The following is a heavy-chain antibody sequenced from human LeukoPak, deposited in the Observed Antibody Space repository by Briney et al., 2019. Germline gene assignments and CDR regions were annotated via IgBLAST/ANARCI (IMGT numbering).Heavy chain of an antibody. CDR1: GFTFSSYS. CDR2: IYSGGST. CDR3: ARDDGFGEPFDY. V-gene: IGHV3-53*01. D-gene: IGHD3-10*01. J-gene: IGHJ4*02. Sequence: PGGSLRLSCAASGFTFSSYSMNWVRQAPGKGLERVSVIYSGGSTYYADSVKGRFTISRDNSKNTLYLQMNSLRAEDTAVYYCARDDGFGEPFDYWGQGTLVTVSS.